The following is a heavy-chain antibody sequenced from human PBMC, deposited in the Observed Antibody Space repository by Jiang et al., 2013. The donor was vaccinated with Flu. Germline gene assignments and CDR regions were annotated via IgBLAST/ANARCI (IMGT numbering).Heavy chain of an antibody. Sequence: QLLESWGRRGPAWEVPETLLCSLCIHLQYLCYARGSARLRGEGAGSGWLFISYDGSNKYYADSVKGRFTISRGNSRNTLYLQMNSLRAEDTAVYYCAPKLPYYGSGNYYSWGQGTQVTVSS. D-gene: IGHD3-10*01. CDR2: ISYDGSNK. CDR3: APKLPYYGSGNYYS. V-gene: IGHV3-30*04. CDR1: IHLQYLC. J-gene: IGHJ5*02.